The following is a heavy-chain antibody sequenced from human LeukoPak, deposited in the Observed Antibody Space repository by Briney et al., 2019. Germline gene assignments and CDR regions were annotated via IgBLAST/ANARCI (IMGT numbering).Heavy chain of an antibody. J-gene: IGHJ3*02. V-gene: IGHV4-4*07. CDR3: ARDTALNPPYCSITSSSSWAHVFDI. D-gene: IGHD2-2*01. CDR1: GGSISSYY. CDR2: IYTSGST. Sequence: SSETLSLTCTVSGGSISSYYWSWIRQPAGKELDCIGRIYTSGSTNYNPSLKGGLTMSVDTSKTHFPLMLASVTAADTAVYYCARDTALNPPYCSITSSSSWAHVFDIWGQGTMVTFS.